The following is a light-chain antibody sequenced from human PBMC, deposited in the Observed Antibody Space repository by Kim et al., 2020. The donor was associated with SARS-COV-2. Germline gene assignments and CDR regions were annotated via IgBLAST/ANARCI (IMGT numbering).Light chain of an antibody. CDR1: SNNVGNQG. Sequence: QAGLTQPPSVSKGLRQTATLTCTGNSNNVGNQGAAWLQQHQGHPPKLLSYANHNRPSGISERFSASRSGNTASLTITGLQPEDEAEYYCSTWDSSLSAWVFGGGTQLTVL. CDR2: ANH. J-gene: IGLJ3*02. V-gene: IGLV10-54*04. CDR3: STWDSSLSAWV.